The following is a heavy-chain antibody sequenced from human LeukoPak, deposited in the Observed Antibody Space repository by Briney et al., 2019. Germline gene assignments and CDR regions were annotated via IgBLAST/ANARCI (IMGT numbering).Heavy chain of an antibody. J-gene: IGHJ4*02. D-gene: IGHD2-21*02. CDR3: ARGISSGTVVTAIAY. CDR1: GFTFSSYA. Sequence: GGSLRLSCAASGFTFSSYAMHWVRQAPDKGLEWMAVISDGGSDKYYADSVRGRFTISRDNSENTLSLQMGSLRAEDTAVYYCARGISSGTVVTAIAYWGQGTLVTVSS. CDR2: ISDGGSDK. V-gene: IGHV3-30-3*01.